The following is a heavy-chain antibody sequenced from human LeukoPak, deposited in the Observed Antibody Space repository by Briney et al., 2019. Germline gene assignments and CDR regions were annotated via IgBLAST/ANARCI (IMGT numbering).Heavy chain of an antibody. CDR1: GYTFTNYA. D-gene: IGHD5-18*01. J-gene: IGHJ4*02. Sequence: ASVKASCKASGYTFTNYAVHWMRQAPGQRLEWMGWINAGNGNTEYSQRFRDRVSITRDTSASTAYMELSSLIPEDTAIYYCARGGASQQWYYFDFWGQGTLVTVSS. CDR2: INAGNGNT. CDR3: ARGGASQQWYYFDF. V-gene: IGHV1-3*01.